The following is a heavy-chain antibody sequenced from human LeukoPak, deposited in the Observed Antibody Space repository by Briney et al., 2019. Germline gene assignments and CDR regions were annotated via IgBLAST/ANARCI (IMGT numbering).Heavy chain of an antibody. Sequence: AGGSLRLSCAASGFTFSSYAMHWVRQAPGKGLEWVAVISYDGSNKYYADSVKGRFTISRDNSKNTLYLQMNSLRAEDTAVYYCARDGGKKWELLKLDYWGQGTLVTVSS. D-gene: IGHD1-26*01. CDR2: ISYDGSNK. CDR3: ARDGGKKWELLKLDY. CDR1: GFTFSSYA. V-gene: IGHV3-30-3*01. J-gene: IGHJ4*02.